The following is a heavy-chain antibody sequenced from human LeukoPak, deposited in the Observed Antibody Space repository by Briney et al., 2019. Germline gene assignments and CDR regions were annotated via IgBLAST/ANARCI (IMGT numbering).Heavy chain of an antibody. J-gene: IGHJ4*02. V-gene: IGHV3-49*03. D-gene: IGHD2-21*02. Sequence: GGSLRLSCTASGFTPGDYAMSWFRQAPGKGLEGVGFIRSKAYGGTTEYAPSVKGRFTISRDDSKSIAYLQMNSLKAEDTAVYYCTRDRCGGDCYSDYWGQGTLVTVSS. CDR2: IRSKAYGGTT. CDR3: TRDRCGGDCYSDY. CDR1: GFTPGDYA.